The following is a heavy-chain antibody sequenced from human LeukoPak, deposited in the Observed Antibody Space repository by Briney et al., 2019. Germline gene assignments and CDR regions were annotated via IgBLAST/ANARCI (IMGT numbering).Heavy chain of an antibody. CDR2: ISGSGGNT. Sequence: GGSLRLSCAASGFTFNSYAMSWVRQAPGKGLEWVSGISGSGGNTYYADSVKGRFTISRDNSKNTLYVQMNSLRVEDTAVFYCAKGLGPTRYVMDVWGQGTTVTVSS. J-gene: IGHJ6*02. D-gene: IGHD1-26*01. CDR1: GFTFNSYA. V-gene: IGHV3-23*01. CDR3: AKGLGPTRYVMDV.